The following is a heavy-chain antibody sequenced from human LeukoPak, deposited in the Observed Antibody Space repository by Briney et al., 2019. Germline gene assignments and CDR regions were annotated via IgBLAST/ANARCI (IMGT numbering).Heavy chain of an antibody. D-gene: IGHD4-23*01. CDR1: GGSLSSYY. CDR2: IYHSGST. J-gene: IGHJ4*02. CDR3: ARGNGGNSFDY. V-gene: IGHV4-59*01. Sequence: SETLSLTCTVSGGSLSSYYWSWIRQAPGQGRECIGYIYHSGSTNYNPSPKSRVSISVDKSKNQFSLNLSSLTAADTAVYYCARGNGGNSFDYWGQGTLVTVSS.